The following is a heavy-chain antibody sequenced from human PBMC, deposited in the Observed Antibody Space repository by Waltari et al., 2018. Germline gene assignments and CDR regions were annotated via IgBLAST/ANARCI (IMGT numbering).Heavy chain of an antibody. Sequence: QVQLVQSGAGVKKPGSSVKVSCKASGGTFSSYTISCVRQAPGQGLEWMGRIIPILGIANYAQKFQGRVTITADKSTSTAYMELSSLRSEDTAVYYCARDLCGGDCSPYYYGMDVWGQGTTVTVSS. J-gene: IGHJ6*02. CDR3: ARDLCGGDCSPYYYGMDV. CDR1: GGTFSSYT. CDR2: IIPILGIA. D-gene: IGHD2-21*02. V-gene: IGHV1-69*08.